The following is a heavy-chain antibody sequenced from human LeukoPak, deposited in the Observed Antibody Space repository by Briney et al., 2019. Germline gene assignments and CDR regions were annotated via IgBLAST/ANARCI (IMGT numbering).Heavy chain of an antibody. CDR2: ISYDGSNK. V-gene: IGHV3-30*04. D-gene: IGHD5-12*01. CDR3: ARDKESSVGNPYSGYEEYYYYYGMDV. CDR1: GFTFSSYA. J-gene: IGHJ6*02. Sequence: GGSLRLSCAATGFTFSSYAMHWVRQAPGKGLEWAAVISYDGSNKYYADSVKGRFTISRDNSKNTLYLQMNSLRAEDTAVYYCARDKESSVGNPYSGYEEYYYYYGMDVWGQGTTVTVSS.